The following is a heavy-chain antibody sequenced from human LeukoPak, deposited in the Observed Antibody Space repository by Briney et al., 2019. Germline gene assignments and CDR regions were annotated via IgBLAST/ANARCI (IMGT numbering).Heavy chain of an antibody. CDR2: ISNSGDST. CDR1: GFTFTTYA. CDR3: AKAIWVAATSSWFCLDY. D-gene: IGHD3-10*01. Sequence: GGSLRLSCAASGFTFTTYAMNWVRQAPGGGLEWVSTISNSGDSTYYADSVKGRFTISRDNSKNTLYLQMNSLRPEDTAVYYCAKAIWVAATSSWFCLDYWGQGTLVTVSS. J-gene: IGHJ4*02. V-gene: IGHV3-23*01.